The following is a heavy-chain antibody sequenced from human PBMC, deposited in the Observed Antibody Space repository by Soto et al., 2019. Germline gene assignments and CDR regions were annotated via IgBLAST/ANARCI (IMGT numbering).Heavy chain of an antibody. D-gene: IGHD2-8*01. CDR2: ISHSETT. Sequence: SETLSLPCSVSGSYITSGDYHWTWIRQAPGKGLEWIGYISHSETTYYSPALKNRIIISSDFSMNQFSLRLNAVTAADTAVYFCAGFGVGDRDDKWGQGTLVTVSS. CDR3: AGFGVGDRDDK. J-gene: IGHJ4*02. V-gene: IGHV4-30-4*01. CDR1: GSYITSGDYH.